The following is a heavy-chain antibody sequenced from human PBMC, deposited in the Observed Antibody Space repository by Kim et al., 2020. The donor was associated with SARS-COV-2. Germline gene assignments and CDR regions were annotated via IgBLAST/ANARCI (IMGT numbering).Heavy chain of an antibody. Sequence: GGSLRLSCAASGFTFSSYAMSWVRQAPGKGLEWVSAISGSGGSTYYADSVKGRFTISRDNSKNTLYLQMNSLRAEDTAVYYCAKDRGGNLPDGGYFDYWGQGTLVTVSS. D-gene: IGHD3-10*01. CDR1: GFTFSSYA. CDR3: AKDRGGNLPDGGYFDY. J-gene: IGHJ4*02. CDR2: ISGSGGST. V-gene: IGHV3-23*01.